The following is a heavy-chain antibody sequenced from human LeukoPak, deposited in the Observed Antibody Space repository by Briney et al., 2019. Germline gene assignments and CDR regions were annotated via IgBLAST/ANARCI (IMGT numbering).Heavy chain of an antibody. D-gene: IGHD6-19*01. V-gene: IGHV4-59*01. CDR3: ARDRDDSSGWYGVDS. J-gene: IGHJ4*02. CDR2: IYYSGST. CDR1: GGSISSYY. Sequence: SETLSLTCTVSGGSISSYYWSWIRQPPGKGLEWIGYIYYSGSTNYNPSLKSRVTISVDTSKNQFSLKLSSVTAADTAVYYCARDRDDSSGWYGVDSWGQGILVSVS.